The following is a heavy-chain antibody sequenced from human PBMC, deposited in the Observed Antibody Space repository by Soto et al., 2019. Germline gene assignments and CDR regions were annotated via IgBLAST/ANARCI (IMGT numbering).Heavy chain of an antibody. Sequence: DPLYLTFPISGVSIRSYYCSWIRQPPGKGLEWIGYIYYSGSPNYSPSLESRVTISEDTSKKQFSLKLSSVTAADTAIYYCAGGRDDYNGWYFDRWGRGTLVTVSS. J-gene: IGHJ2*01. V-gene: IGHV4-59*07. CDR3: AGGRDDYNGWYFDR. CDR2: IYYSGSP. D-gene: IGHD4-4*01. CDR1: GVSIRSYY.